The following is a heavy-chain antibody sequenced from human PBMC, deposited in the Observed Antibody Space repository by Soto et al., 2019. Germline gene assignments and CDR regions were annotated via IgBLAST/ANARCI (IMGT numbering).Heavy chain of an antibody. CDR2: INAGNGNT. J-gene: IGHJ6*02. Sequence: QVQLVQSGAEVKKPGASVKVSCKASGYTFTSYAMHWVRQAPGQRLEWMGWINAGNGNTKYSQKFQGRVTITRDTSARTAYMELSSLRSEHTAVYYCASSYYGSGNPKDYYYGMDVWGQGTTVTVSS. CDR1: GYTFTSYA. D-gene: IGHD3-10*01. CDR3: ASSYYGSGNPKDYYYGMDV. V-gene: IGHV1-3*01.